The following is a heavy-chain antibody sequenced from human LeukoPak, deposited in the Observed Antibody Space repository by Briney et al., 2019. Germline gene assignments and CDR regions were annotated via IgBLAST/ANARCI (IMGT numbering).Heavy chain of an antibody. D-gene: IGHD4-23*01. CDR1: GYTFRSYE. J-gene: IGHJ4*02. CDR3: ARGHYGGNRYFDI. Sequence: ASVKVSCKASGYTFRSYEINWVRQATGQGLEWVGWIHPNSGKTGYAQNFQGRVTMTRDTSTETAFMELSSLKFDDTAIFYCARGHYGGNRYFDIWGQGTPVTVSS. V-gene: IGHV1-8*01. CDR2: IHPNSGKT.